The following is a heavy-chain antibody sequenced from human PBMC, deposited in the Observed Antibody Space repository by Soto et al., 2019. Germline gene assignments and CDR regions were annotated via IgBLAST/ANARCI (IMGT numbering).Heavy chain of an antibody. CDR2: FHHSGRT. D-gene: IGHD4-4*01. J-gene: IGHJ4*02. Sequence: PSETLSLTCAVSGYSISRGYYWGWIRQPPGKGLEWIGSFHHSGRTYYNPSLKSRVSISVDTSKNQLSLKLSSVTTADTAVYYCVGDYSDTQNYLDYWGQGTLVTVS. CDR1: GYSISRGYY. CDR3: VGDYSDTQNYLDY. V-gene: IGHV4-38-2*01.